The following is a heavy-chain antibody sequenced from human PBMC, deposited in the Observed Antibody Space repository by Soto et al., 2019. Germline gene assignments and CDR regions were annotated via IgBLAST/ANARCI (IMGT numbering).Heavy chain of an antibody. CDR1: GGTFSSYA. CDR3: ARDLRKQLVSRNWFDP. CDR2: IIPIFGTA. J-gene: IGHJ5*02. Sequence: ASVKVSCKASGGTFSSYAISWVRQAPGQGLEWMGGIIPIFGTANYAQKFQGRVTITADESTSTAYMELSSLRSEDTAVYYCARDLRKQLVSRNWFDPWGQGTLVTVSS. V-gene: IGHV1-69*13. D-gene: IGHD6-6*01.